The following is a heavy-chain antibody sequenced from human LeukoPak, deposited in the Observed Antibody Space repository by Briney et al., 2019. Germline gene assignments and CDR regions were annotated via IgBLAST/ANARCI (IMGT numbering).Heavy chain of an antibody. CDR3: TRDLRWELPADYFDY. CDR2: IRSKAYGGTT. CDR1: GFTFGDCA. Sequence: PGGSLRLSCTASGFTFGDCAMSWFRQAPGKGLEWVGFIRSKAYGGTTEYAASVKGRFTISRDDSKSIAYLQMNSLKTEDTAVYYCTRDLRWELPADYFDYWGQGTLVTVSS. V-gene: IGHV3-49*03. D-gene: IGHD1-26*01. J-gene: IGHJ4*02.